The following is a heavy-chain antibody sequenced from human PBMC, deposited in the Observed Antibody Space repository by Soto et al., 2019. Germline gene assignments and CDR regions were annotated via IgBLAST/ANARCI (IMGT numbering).Heavy chain of an antibody. CDR2: ITWSSDSM. J-gene: IGHJ6*03. D-gene: IGHD3-10*01. V-gene: IGHV3-9*01. CDR1: GFTFYNHG. Sequence: ESGGGLVQPGRSLRLSCVASGFTFYNHGMLWVRQAPGRGLEWVSGITWSSDSMGYADSVKGRFTISRDNAKNSLYLQMNSLRPEDTALYYCAKEDSGFSGYMDVWGKGTTVTVSS. CDR3: AKEDSGFSGYMDV.